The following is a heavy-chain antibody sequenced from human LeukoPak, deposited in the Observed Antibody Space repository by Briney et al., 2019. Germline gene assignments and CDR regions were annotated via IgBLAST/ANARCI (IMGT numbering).Heavy chain of an antibody. D-gene: IGHD5-18*01. J-gene: IGHJ4*02. V-gene: IGHV3-30*02. CDR2: IRYDGSEK. CDR3: AKDRSYHYFDY. CDR1: GFTFSTYG. Sequence: GGSLRLSCAASGFTFSTYGMHWVRQAPGKGLEWVAFIRYDGSEKYSTDSVKGRCTISRDNSKNTLYLRMNSLTAEDTAVYYCAKDRSYHYFDYWGQGTLVTVSS.